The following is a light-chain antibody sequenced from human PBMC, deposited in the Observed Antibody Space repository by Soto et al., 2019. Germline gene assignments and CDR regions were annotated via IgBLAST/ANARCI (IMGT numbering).Light chain of an antibody. Sequence: QSALTQPASVSGSPGQSIAISCTGTSSDVGAYNSVSWYQQHPGRAPKLMIHDVSNRPSGVSNRFSGSKSGNTASLTISGLQAEDGADYYCSSYTSSSTYVFGTGTKVTVL. V-gene: IGLV2-14*03. CDR3: SSYTSSSTYV. J-gene: IGLJ1*01. CDR1: SSDVGAYNS. CDR2: DVS.